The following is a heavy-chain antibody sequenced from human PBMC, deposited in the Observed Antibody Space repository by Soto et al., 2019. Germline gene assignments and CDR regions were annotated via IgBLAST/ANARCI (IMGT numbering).Heavy chain of an antibody. CDR3: ARAVHYDILTGYYNHNWFDP. Sequence: ASVKVSCKASGYTFTSYYMHWVRQAPGQGLEWMGIINPSGGSTSYAQKFQGRVTMTRDTSTSTVYMELSSLRSEDTAVYYCARAVHYDILTGYYNHNWFDPWGQGTLVTVSS. CDR2: INPSGGST. V-gene: IGHV1-46*01. J-gene: IGHJ5*02. D-gene: IGHD3-9*01. CDR1: GYTFTSYY.